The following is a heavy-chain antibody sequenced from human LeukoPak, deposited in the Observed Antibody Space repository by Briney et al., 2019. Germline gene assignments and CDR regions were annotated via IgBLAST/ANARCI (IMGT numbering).Heavy chain of an antibody. V-gene: IGHV3-53*01. CDR3: ATYCGGDCYH. J-gene: IGHJ5*02. CDR1: RFIVSRNY. D-gene: IGHD2-21*02. CDR2: IESGGRT. Sequence: GGSLRLSCAASRFIVSRNYMTWVRQAPGKGLAWVSAIESGGRTHYAHSVKGRFTISRDKSKNTLFLQMNDLRAEDTAVYYCATYCGGDCYHWGPGTLVTVSS.